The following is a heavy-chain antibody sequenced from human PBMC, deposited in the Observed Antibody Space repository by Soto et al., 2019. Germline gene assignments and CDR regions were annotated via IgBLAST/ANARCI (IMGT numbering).Heavy chain of an antibody. V-gene: IGHV3-30*18. D-gene: IGHD6-19*01. CDR2: ISNDGTSR. Sequence: PGGSLRLSCATSGFSFSDYDIHWVRQAPGKGLEWVVVISNDGTSRYFAESVRGRFAVSRDNSGDSLYLQMNSLRAGDAGVYFCAKDRARGGVLYKRGWYQIEHWGQGIKVTVSS. J-gene: IGHJ4*02. CDR1: GFSFSDYD. CDR3: AKDRARGGVLYKRGWYQIEH.